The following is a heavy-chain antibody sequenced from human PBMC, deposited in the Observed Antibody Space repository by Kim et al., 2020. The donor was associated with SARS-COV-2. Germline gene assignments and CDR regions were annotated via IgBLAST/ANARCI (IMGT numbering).Heavy chain of an antibody. V-gene: IGHV3-23*01. Sequence: GGSLRLSCAASGFTFSNYAMTWVRQAPGKGLEWVSSLSADDGSTYYADSVKGRFTISRDNSKNTLYLQMNSLRAEYTAVDYCAKLQSSRGWYSGMDVGG. CDR1: GFTFSNYA. D-gene: IGHD6-19*01. CDR2: LSADDGST. CDR3: AKLQSSRGWYSGMDV. J-gene: IGHJ6*02.